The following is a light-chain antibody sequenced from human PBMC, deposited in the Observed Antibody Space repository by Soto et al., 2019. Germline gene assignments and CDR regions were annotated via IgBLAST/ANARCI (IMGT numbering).Light chain of an antibody. CDR3: QQCHTTPLS. V-gene: IGKV4-1*01. Sequence: SVMPQSTDALAVSLGWGAALNCNCSQMFLCSTNNKNYFAWYQQKPGQPPKLLIYWASTREAGVPDRFSGSGSATDFTLTISPLQAEDVAFYCCQQCHTTPLSFGGGTKVDIK. CDR1: QMFLCSTNNKNY. J-gene: IGKJ4*01. CDR2: WAS.